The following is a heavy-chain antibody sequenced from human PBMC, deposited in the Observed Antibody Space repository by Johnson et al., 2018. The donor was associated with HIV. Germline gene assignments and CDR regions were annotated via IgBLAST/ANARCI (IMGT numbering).Heavy chain of an antibody. Sequence: QLVESGGGLVQPGESLRLSCAAAGFTVTSNYMSWVRQAPGKGLEWVSVIYSGGSTYYADSVKGRFTISRDNSKNTLYLQMNSLRAEDTALYYCARGVPDYVDAFDIWGQGTLVTVSS. V-gene: IGHV3-66*01. CDR2: IYSGGST. D-gene: IGHD4-17*01. CDR1: GFTVTSNY. J-gene: IGHJ3*02. CDR3: ARGVPDYVDAFDI.